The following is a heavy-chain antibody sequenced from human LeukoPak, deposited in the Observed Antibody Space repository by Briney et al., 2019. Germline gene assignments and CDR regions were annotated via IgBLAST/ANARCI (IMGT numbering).Heavy chain of an antibody. V-gene: IGHV2-70*11. Sequence: SGPTLVNPTQTLTLTCTFSGFSLSTSGMCVSWIRQPPGKAPEWLARIDWDDDKYYSTSLKTRLTISKDTSKNQVVLTMTNMDPVDTATYYCARIQGGSGSYYVDYWGQGTLVTVSS. CDR2: IDWDDDK. CDR3: ARIQGGSGSYYVDY. CDR1: GFSLSTSGMC. D-gene: IGHD3-10*01. J-gene: IGHJ4*02.